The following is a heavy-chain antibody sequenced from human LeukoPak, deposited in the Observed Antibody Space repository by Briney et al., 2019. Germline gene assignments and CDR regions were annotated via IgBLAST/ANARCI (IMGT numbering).Heavy chain of an antibody. CDR2: IYYFGNT. J-gene: IGHJ5*02. Sequence: LSLACTVSYASVTTGGDDSGWIRRHPWKGLELFVAIYYFGNTYYNPSLKSRVIISVDTSKNQFSLKMSSVTAADTAVYYCARGSGYFDSRGTVSWFDPWGQGTLVTVSS. CDR3: ARGSGYFDSRGTVSWFDP. V-gene: IGHV4-31*03. D-gene: IGHD3-22*01. CDR1: YASVTTGGDD.